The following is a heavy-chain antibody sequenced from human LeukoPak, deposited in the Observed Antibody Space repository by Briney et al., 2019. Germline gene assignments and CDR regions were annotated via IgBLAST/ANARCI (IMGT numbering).Heavy chain of an antibody. CDR3: ARSREYYDSSGYYEY. Sequence: SETLSLTCTVSGGSISSYYWSWIRQPAGRGLEWIGRIYTSGSTNYNPSLKSRVTISVDTSKNQFSLKLSSVTAADTAVYYCARSREYYDSSGYYEYWGQGTLVTVSS. V-gene: IGHV4-4*07. CDR2: IYTSGST. D-gene: IGHD3-22*01. J-gene: IGHJ4*02. CDR1: GGSISSYY.